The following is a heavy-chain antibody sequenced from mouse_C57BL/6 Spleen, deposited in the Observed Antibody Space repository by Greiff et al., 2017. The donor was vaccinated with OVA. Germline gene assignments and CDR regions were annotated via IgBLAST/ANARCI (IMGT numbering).Heavy chain of an antibody. CDR2: INPGSGGT. CDR1: GYAFTNYL. Sequence: VQLQQSGAELVRPGTSVKVSCKASGYAFTNYLIEWVKQRPGKGLEWIGVINPGSGGTNYNEKFKGKATLTADKSSSTAYMQLSSLTSEDSAVYFCARERDYYGSSPFAYWGQGTLVTVSA. D-gene: IGHD1-1*01. J-gene: IGHJ3*01. V-gene: IGHV1-54*01. CDR3: ARERDYYGSSPFAY.